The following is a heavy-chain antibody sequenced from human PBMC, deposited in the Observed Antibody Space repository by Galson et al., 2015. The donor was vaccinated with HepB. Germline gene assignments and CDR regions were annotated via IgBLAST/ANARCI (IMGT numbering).Heavy chain of an antibody. CDR1: GFTFSSYG. V-gene: IGHV3-30*03. CDR3: ARAKLVDY. Sequence: SLRLSCAASGFTFSSYGMHWVRQAPGKGLEWVAVISYDGSNKYYADSVKGRFTISRDNAKNTLYLQMNSLRAEDTAVYYCARAKLVDYWGQGTLVTVSS. CDR2: ISYDGSNK. D-gene: IGHD6-13*01. J-gene: IGHJ4*02.